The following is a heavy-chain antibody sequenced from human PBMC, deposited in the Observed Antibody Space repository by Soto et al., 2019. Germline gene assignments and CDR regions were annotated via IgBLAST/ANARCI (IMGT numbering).Heavy chain of an antibody. D-gene: IGHD2-2*01. V-gene: IGHV3-21*01. Sequence: PGGSLRLSCAASGFTCSSYSMNWVRQAAGQGLEWVSSISSSSSYIYYADSVKGRFTISRDNAKNSLYLQMNSLRAEDTAVYYCATDIVVVPAATDNYGDEDAFDVWGQGTMVTV. CDR1: GFTCSSYS. CDR2: ISSSSSYI. CDR3: ATDIVVVPAATDNYGDEDAFDV. J-gene: IGHJ3*01.